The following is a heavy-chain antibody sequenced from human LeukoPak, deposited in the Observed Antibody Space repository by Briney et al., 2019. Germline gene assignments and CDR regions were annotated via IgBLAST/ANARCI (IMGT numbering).Heavy chain of an antibody. V-gene: IGHV3-9*01. J-gene: IGHJ4*02. CDR1: GFTFDDYA. CDR3: AKDGLIFKVNHYYFDY. Sequence: PGGSLRLSCAASGFTFDDYAMHWVRQAPGKGLECVSGISWNSGSIGYADSVKGRFTISRDNAKNSLYLQMNSLRAEDTALYYCAKDGLIFKVNHYYFDYWGQGTLVTVSS. CDR2: ISWNSGSI. D-gene: IGHD3/OR15-3a*01.